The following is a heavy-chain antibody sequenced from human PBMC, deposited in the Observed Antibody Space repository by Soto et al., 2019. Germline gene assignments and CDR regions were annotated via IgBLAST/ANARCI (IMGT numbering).Heavy chain of an antibody. CDR2: INHSGST. J-gene: IGHJ5*02. CDR1: GGSFSGYY. V-gene: IGHV4-34*01. Sequence: PSETLSLTCAVYGGSFSGYYWSWIRQPPGKGLEWIGEINHSGSTNYNPSLKSRVTISVDTSKNQFSLKLSSVTAADTAVYYCASERSDYGDYNWFDPWGQGTLVTVSS. CDR3: ASERSDYGDYNWFDP. D-gene: IGHD4-17*01.